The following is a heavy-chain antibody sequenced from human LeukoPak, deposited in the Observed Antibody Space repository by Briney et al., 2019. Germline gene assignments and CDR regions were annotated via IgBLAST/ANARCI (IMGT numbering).Heavy chain of an antibody. Sequence: ASVKVSCKASGYTFTDYYMHWVRQAPGQGLEWMGWINPNSGGTNSPQKFQGRVTMTRDTSISTVYMELSRLRSDDTAVYYCARDGGFDYWGQGTLVTVSS. CDR2: INPNSGGT. V-gene: IGHV1-2*02. D-gene: IGHD3-10*01. J-gene: IGHJ4*02. CDR3: ARDGGFDY. CDR1: GYTFTDYY.